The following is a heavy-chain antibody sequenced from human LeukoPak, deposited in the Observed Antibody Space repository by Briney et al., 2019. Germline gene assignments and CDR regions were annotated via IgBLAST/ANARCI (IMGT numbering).Heavy chain of an antibody. CDR3: ARKGLYCSGGSCYEGYYFDY. CDR1: GYTFTSYG. J-gene: IGHJ4*02. CDR2: ISAYNGNT. D-gene: IGHD2-15*01. Sequence: ASVKVSCKASGYTFTSYGISWVRQAPGQGLEWMGWISAYNGNTNYAQKLQGRVTMTTDTSTSTAYMELRSLRSDDTAVYYCARKGLYCSGGSCYEGYYFDYWGQGTLVTVSS. V-gene: IGHV1-18*01.